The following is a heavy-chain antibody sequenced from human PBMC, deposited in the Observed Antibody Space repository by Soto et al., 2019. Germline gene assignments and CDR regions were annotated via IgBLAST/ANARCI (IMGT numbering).Heavy chain of an antibody. D-gene: IGHD6-13*01. CDR3: ARTHSRSLMSYGMDV. J-gene: IGHJ6*02. V-gene: IGHV2-70*04. CDR1: GFSLSTSGMR. CDR2: IDWDDDK. Sequence: SGPTLVNPTQTLTLTCTFSGFSLSTSGMRVSWIRQPPGKALEWLARIDWDDDKFYSTSLKTRLTISKDTSKNQVVLTMTNMDPVDTATYYCARTHSRSLMSYGMDVWGQGTTVTVSS.